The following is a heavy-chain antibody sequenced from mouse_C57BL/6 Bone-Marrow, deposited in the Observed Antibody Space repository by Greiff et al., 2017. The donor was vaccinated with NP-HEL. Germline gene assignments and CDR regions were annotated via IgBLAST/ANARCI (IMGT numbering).Heavy chain of an antibody. J-gene: IGHJ4*01. V-gene: IGHV2-2*01. Sequence: QVHVKQSGPGLVQPSQSLSITCTVSGFSLTSYGVHWVRQSPGKGLEWLGVIWSGGSTDYNAAFISRLSISKDNSKSQVFFKMNSLQADDTAIYYCARRHGNGYYYAMDYWGQGTSVTVSS. CDR3: ARRHGNGYYYAMDY. CDR1: GFSLTSYG. CDR2: IWSGGST. D-gene: IGHD2-1*01.